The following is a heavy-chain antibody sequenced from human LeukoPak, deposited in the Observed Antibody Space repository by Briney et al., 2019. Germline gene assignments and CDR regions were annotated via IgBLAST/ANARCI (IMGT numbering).Heavy chain of an antibody. CDR3: AREDIVVVVAAITHYYYYGMDV. J-gene: IGHJ6*02. V-gene: IGHV1-46*01. CDR1: GYTFTSYY. Sequence: ASVKVSCKASGYTFTSYYMHWVRQAPGQGLEWMGIINPSGGSTSYAQKFQGRVTMTRDTSTSTVYMELSSLRSEDTAVYYCAREDIVVVVAAITHYYYYGMDVWGQGTTVTVSS. D-gene: IGHD2-15*01. CDR2: INPSGGST.